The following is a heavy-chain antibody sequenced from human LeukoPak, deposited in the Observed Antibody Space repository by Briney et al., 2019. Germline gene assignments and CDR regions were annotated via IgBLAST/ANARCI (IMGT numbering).Heavy chain of an antibody. J-gene: IGHJ6*03. CDR2: ISYSGST. D-gene: IGHD7-27*01. CDR1: GGSISSYS. Sequence: PSETLSLTCTVSGGSISSYSWSWIRQPPGKGLEWIGYISYSGSTNYNPALKSRLTISVDTSKNQFSLKLSFVTAADTAVYYCARDPGRYYYYYYMDVWGKGTTVTVSS. V-gene: IGHV4-59*01. CDR3: ARDPGRYYYYYYMDV.